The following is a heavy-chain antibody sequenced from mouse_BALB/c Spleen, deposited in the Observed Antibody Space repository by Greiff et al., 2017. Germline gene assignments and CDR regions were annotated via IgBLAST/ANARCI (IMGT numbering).Heavy chain of an antibody. CDR1: GYTFTSYN. D-gene: IGHD2-1*01. J-gene: IGHJ3*01. CDR3: ASRYGNYEGFAY. CDR2: IYPGNGDT. V-gene: IGHV1-12*01. Sequence: QGQLQQPGAELVKPGASVKMSCKASGYTFTSYNMHWVKQTPGQGLEWIGAIYPGNGDTSYNQKFKGKATLTADKSSSTAYMQLSSLTSEDSAVYYCASRYGNYEGFAYWGQGTLVTVSA.